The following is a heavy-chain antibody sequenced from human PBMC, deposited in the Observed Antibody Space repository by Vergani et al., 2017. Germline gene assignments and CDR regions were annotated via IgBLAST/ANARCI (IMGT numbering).Heavy chain of an antibody. CDR1: GGSFSGYY. D-gene: IGHD6-6*01. Sequence: QVQLQQWGAGLLKPSETLSLTCAVYGGSFSGYYWSWIRQPPGKGLEWIGEINHSGSTNYNPSLKSRVTISVDTSKNQFSLKLSSVTAADTAVYYCASGAARPFFGLDYWGQGTLVTVSS. J-gene: IGHJ4*02. CDR3: ASGAARPFFGLDY. V-gene: IGHV4-34*01. CDR2: INHSGST.